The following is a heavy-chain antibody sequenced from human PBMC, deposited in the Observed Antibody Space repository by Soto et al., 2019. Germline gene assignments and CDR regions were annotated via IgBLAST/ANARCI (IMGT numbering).Heavy chain of an antibody. CDR3: AREGASWYDRSGYPFDP. D-gene: IGHD3-22*01. CDR1: GYTFTSYD. V-gene: IGHV1-8*01. Sequence: QVQLVQSGAEVKKPGASVKVSCKASGYTFTSYDINWVRQATGQGLEWMGWMNPNSGNTGYAQKFQGRVTMTRNTSLSTAYMGLGSLRSEDTAVYYCAREGASWYDRSGYPFDPWGQGTLVTVSS. J-gene: IGHJ5*02. CDR2: MNPNSGNT.